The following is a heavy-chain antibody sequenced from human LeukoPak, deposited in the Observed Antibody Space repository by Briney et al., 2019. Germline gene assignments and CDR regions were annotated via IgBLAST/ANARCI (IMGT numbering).Heavy chain of an antibody. CDR2: IRSKANSYAT. CDR1: GFTFSGSA. V-gene: IGHV3-73*01. Sequence: GGSLRLSCAASGFTFSGSAMHWVRQASGKGLEWVGRIRSKANSYATAYAASVKGRFTIFRDDSKNTAYLQKNSLKTEDTAVYYCARRAGGYSHPYDYWGQGILVTVSS. J-gene: IGHJ4*02. D-gene: IGHD4-23*01. CDR3: ARRAGGYSHPYDY.